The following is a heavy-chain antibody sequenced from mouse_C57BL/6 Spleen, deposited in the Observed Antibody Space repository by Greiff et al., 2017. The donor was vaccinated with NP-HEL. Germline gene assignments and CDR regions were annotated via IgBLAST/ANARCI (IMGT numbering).Heavy chain of an antibody. CDR2: IDPSDSYT. D-gene: IGHD1-1*01. CDR3: ARAKDYYGSSSPFAY. CDR1: GYTFTSYW. V-gene: IGHV1-50*01. J-gene: IGHJ3*01. Sequence: VQLQQSGAELVKPGASVKLSCKASGYTFTSYWMQWVKQRPGQGLEWIGEIDPSDSYTNYNQKFKGKATLTVDTSSSTAYMQLSSLTSEDFAVYYCARAKDYYGSSSPFAYWGQGTLVTVSA.